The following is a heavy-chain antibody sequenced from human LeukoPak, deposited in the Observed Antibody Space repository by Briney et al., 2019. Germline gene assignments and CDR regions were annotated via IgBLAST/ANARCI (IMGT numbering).Heavy chain of an antibody. D-gene: IGHD3-16*01. CDR1: GASMSNYY. Sequence: SETLSLTCNVSGASMSNYYWVWIRQSPGKGLEWIGSIYHSGSTYYNPSLKSRVTISVDTSKNQFSLKLSSVTAADTAVYYCARGYVLLAMDVWGKGTTVTISS. V-gene: IGHV4-38-2*02. CDR2: IYHSGST. CDR3: ARGYVLLAMDV. J-gene: IGHJ6*03.